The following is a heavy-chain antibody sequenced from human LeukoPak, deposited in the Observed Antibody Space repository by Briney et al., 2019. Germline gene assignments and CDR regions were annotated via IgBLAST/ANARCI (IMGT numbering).Heavy chain of an antibody. J-gene: IGHJ4*02. CDR1: GYTFTGYY. D-gene: IGHD3-22*01. CDR3: ARAPMIVVVFPPRLDF. Sequence: ASVKVSCTPSGYTFTGYYMHWVRRAPGQGLEWMGWINPNTGGTNYAQKFQGRVTMTSDTSISTAYMELSSLKSDDTAMYYCARAPMIVVVFPPRLDFWGQGTLVTVSS. CDR2: INPNTGGT. V-gene: IGHV1-2*02.